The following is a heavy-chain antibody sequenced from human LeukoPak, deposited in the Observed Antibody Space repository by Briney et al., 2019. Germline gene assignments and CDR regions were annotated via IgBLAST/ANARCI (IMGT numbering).Heavy chain of an antibody. Sequence: SQTLSLTCAISGDSFSSISAAWNCIRQSPSRGLEWLGRTYDRARWYNDYAVSVKSRIPINPDTSKNQSSLQLKSVPPEDTAVYYCARDATSGYDSSGYYYDYWGQGTLVTVSS. CDR2: TYDRARWYN. V-gene: IGHV6-1*01. D-gene: IGHD3-22*01. J-gene: IGHJ4*02. CDR1: GDSFSSISAA. CDR3: ARDATSGYDSSGYYYDY.